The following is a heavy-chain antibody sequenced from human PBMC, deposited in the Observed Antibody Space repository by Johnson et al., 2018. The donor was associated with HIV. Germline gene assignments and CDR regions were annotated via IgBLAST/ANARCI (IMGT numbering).Heavy chain of an antibody. J-gene: IGHJ3*01. Sequence: EQLVESGGGVVRPGGSLRLSCAASGFTFSSYAMSWVRQAPGTGLEWFSAISGSGGSPYYADSVKGRFTISRDNSKKTLYLQMNSLRAEDTAVYYCARKQWLEVPSDALDVWGQGTMVTVSS. D-gene: IGHD6-19*01. CDR2: ISGSGGSP. V-gene: IGHV3-23*04. CDR3: ARKQWLEVPSDALDV. CDR1: GFTFSSYA.